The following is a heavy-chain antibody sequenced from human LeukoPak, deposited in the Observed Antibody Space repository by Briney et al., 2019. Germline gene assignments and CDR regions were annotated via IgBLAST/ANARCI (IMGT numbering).Heavy chain of an antibody. V-gene: IGHV3-9*01. CDR3: ARESAAAGGSDY. Sequence: GGSLSLSCAASGFTFDDYAMHWVRQAPGKGLEWVSGISWNSGSIGYADSVKGRFTISRDNAKNSLYLQMNSLRAEDTALYYCARESAAAGGSDYWGQGTLVTVSS. J-gene: IGHJ4*02. CDR1: GFTFDDYA. CDR2: ISWNSGSI. D-gene: IGHD6-13*01.